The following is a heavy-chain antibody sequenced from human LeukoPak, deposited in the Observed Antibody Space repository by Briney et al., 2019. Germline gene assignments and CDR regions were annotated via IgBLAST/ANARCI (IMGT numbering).Heavy chain of an antibody. V-gene: IGHV3-7*01. CDR1: EFIFGAYW. J-gene: IGHJ4*02. CDR3: VRSLGWSVAREH. CDR2: INQDGSEK. D-gene: IGHD3-16*01. Sequence: GGSLRLSCAASEFIFGAYWMTWVRQAPGKGLEWVANINQDGSEKYYVDSVKGRFTISRDNAKKSLFLQMNSLTAEDTALYYCVRSLGWSVAREHWGQGTLVTVSS.